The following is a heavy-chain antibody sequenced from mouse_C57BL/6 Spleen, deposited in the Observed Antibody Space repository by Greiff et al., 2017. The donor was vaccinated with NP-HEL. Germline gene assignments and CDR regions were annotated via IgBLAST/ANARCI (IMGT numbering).Heavy chain of an antibody. Sequence: VQLQQSGAELVKPGASVKMSCKASGYTFTSYWITWVKQRPGQGLEWIGDIYPGSGSTNYNVKFKSKATLTVDTSSSTAYMQLSSLTSEDSAVYYCASSYYYGSSYENYWGQGTTLTVSS. D-gene: IGHD1-1*01. J-gene: IGHJ2*01. CDR3: ASSYYYGSSYENY. CDR2: IYPGSGST. CDR1: GYTFTSYW. V-gene: IGHV1-55*01.